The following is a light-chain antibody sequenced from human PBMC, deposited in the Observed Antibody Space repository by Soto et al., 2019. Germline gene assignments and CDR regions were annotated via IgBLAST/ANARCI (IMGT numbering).Light chain of an antibody. J-gene: IGLJ2*01. CDR2: GNT. CDR3: LSFDSSLSVV. Sequence: QSVLTQPPSVSGAPGQRVTISCTGSSSNIGAGYDVHWYQQLPGRAPKLLINGNTNRPSGVPDRFSGSKSGTSASLAITGLQAEDGADYYCLSFDSSLSVVFGGGTKLTVL. CDR1: SSNIGAGYD. V-gene: IGLV1-40*01.